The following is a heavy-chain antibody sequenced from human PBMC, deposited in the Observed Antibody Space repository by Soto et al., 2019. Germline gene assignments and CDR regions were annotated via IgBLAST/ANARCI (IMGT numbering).Heavy chain of an antibody. Sequence: SETLSLTCTVSGGSISSYYWSWIRQPPGKGLEWIGYIYYSGSTNYNPSLKSRVTISVDTSKNQFSLKLSSVTAADTAVYYCARHFFCGYDAHRVRYAYRAQGTLVPVSA. CDR1: GGSISSYY. V-gene: IGHV4-59*01. J-gene: IGHJ4*02. CDR3: ARHFFCGYDAHRVRYAY. CDR2: IYYSGST. D-gene: IGHD5-12*01.